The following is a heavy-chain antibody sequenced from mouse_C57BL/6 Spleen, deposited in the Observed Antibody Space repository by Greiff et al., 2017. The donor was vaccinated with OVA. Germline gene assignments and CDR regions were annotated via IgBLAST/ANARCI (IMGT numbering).Heavy chain of an antibody. CDR1: GYTFSSYW. J-gene: IGHJ2*01. V-gene: IGHV1-64*01. CDR2: IHPNSGST. D-gene: IGHD1-1*01. Sequence: VQLQLSGAELVKPGASVKLSCKASGYTFSSYWMHWVKQRPGQGLEWIGMIHPNSGSTNYNEKFKSKATLTVDKSSSTAYMQLSSLTSEDSAVYYCAREVTTVVAFDYWGQGTTLTVSS. CDR3: AREVTTVVAFDY.